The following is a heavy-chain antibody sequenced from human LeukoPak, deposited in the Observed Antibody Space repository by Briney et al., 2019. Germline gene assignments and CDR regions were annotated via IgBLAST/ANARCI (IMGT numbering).Heavy chain of an antibody. CDR1: GGSISSSNYF. D-gene: IGHD5-24*01. J-gene: IGHJ4*02. V-gene: IGHV4-39*07. Sequence: SSETLSLTCTVSGGSISSSNYFWGWIRQAPGKGLEWIGSIYYSGSTYYNPSLKSRVTISADMSKNQFSLRLYSVTAADTAVYYCGRDSVEMGPIHSDYWGQGTLVTVSS. CDR3: GRDSVEMGPIHSDY. CDR2: IYYSGST.